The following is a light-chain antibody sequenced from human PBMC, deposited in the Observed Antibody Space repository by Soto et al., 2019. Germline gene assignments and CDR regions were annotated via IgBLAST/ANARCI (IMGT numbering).Light chain of an antibody. Sequence: DIQLTQSPSSLSASVGDRATITCRASQGISSYLVWYQQKPGTVPKILIFAASNLQTGVPSRFSGSGSGTDFTLTISSLQPEDVATYYCQTYTGAPWTFGQGTKVEIK. CDR2: AAS. CDR1: QGISSY. V-gene: IGKV1-27*01. J-gene: IGKJ1*01. CDR3: QTYTGAPWT.